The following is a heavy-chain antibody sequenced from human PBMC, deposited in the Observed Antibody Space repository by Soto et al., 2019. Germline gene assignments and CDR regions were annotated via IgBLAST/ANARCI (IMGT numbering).Heavy chain of an antibody. V-gene: IGHV3-23*01. CDR2: ISGGGGST. CDR1: GFAFSGYA. J-gene: IGHJ6*02. Sequence: GGSLRLSCVASGFAFSGYAMSWVRQAPGKGLEWVSAISGGGGSTYYADSVKGRFTISRDNSKSTLYLQMNTLRAEDTAVYYGAKDLDRSTMGAWGLDVWGQGTTVTVSS. CDR3: AKDLDRSTMGAWGLDV. D-gene: IGHD3-10*01.